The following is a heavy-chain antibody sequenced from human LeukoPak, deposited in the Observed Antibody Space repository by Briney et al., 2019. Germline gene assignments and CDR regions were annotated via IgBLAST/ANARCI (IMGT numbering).Heavy chain of an antibody. CDR2: IYHSGST. Sequence: KPSETLSLTCTVSGYSISGGYYWGWIRQPPGKGLEWIGSIYHSGSTYYNPSLKSRVTISVDTSKNQFSLKLSSVTAADTAVYHCAREATSGSYRRFDPWGQGTLVTVSS. CDR1: GYSISGGYY. D-gene: IGHD1-26*01. CDR3: AREATSGSYRRFDP. J-gene: IGHJ5*02. V-gene: IGHV4-38-2*02.